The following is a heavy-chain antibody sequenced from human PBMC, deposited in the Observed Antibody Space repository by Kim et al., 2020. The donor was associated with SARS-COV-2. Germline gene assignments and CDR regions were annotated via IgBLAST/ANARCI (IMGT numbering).Heavy chain of an antibody. Sequence: ASVKVSCKASGYTFTGYYMHWVRQAPGQGLEWMGWINPNSGGTNYAQKFQGRVTMTRDTSISTAYMELSRLRSDDTAVYYCARENPSEWGMNRWFDPWGQGTLVTVSS. D-gene: IGHD3-16*01. J-gene: IGHJ5*02. CDR2: INPNSGGT. V-gene: IGHV1-2*02. CDR1: GYTFTGYY. CDR3: ARENPSEWGMNRWFDP.